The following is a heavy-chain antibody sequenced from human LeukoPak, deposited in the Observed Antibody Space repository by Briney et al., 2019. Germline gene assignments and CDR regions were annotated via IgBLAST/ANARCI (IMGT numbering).Heavy chain of an antibody. CDR3: ARGGCGGSCFHYYYYYMDV. V-gene: IGHV4-59*08. Sequence: SETLSLTCTVSGGSISSYYWSWIRQPPGKGLEWIGYMYYSGSTNYNPSLNSRVTISIDTSKNQFSLKLSSVTAADTAVYYCARGGCGGSCFHYYYYYMDVWGKGTTVTVSS. J-gene: IGHJ6*03. CDR2: MYYSGST. CDR1: GGSISSYY. D-gene: IGHD2-15*01.